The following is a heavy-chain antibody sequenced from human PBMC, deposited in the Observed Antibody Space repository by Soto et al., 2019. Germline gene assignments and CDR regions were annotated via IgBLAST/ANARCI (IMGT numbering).Heavy chain of an antibody. CDR3: AKPSTVVTPLYWYFDL. V-gene: IGHV3-30*18. J-gene: IGHJ2*01. CDR2: ISYDGSNK. D-gene: IGHD4-17*01. CDR1: GFTFSSYG. Sequence: QVQLVESGGGVVQPGRSLRLSCAASGFTFSSYGMHWVRQAPGKGLEWVAVISYDGSNKYYADSVKGRFTISRDNSNNTLYLQMNSLRAEDTAVYYCAKPSTVVTPLYWYFDLWGRGTLVTVSS.